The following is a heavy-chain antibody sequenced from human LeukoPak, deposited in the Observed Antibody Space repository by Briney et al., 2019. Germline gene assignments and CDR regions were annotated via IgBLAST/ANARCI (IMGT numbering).Heavy chain of an antibody. Sequence: GGSLRLSCAASGFTFSSYGMHWVRQAPGKGLEWVAVIWYDGSNKYYADSVKGRFTISRDNSKNTLYLQMNSLRAEDTAVYYCARGNSGSYYGLPPYYFDYWGQGTLVTVSS. CDR1: GFTFSSYG. CDR3: ARGNSGSYYGLPPYYFDY. V-gene: IGHV3-33*01. CDR2: IWYDGSNK. D-gene: IGHD1-26*01. J-gene: IGHJ4*02.